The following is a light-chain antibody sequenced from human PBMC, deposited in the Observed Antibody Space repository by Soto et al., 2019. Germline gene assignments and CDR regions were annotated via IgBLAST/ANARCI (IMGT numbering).Light chain of an antibody. CDR1: QSISSW. CDR3: QHYPTYWWT. V-gene: IGKV1-5*01. J-gene: IGKJ1*01. Sequence: DIQMTQSPSTLSASVGDRVTITCRASQSISSWLAWYQQKPGKAPKLLIYDASSLESGVPSRFSGSGSETEFTLTISSLQPDDSATYYCQHYPTYWWTFGQGTKVAIK. CDR2: DAS.